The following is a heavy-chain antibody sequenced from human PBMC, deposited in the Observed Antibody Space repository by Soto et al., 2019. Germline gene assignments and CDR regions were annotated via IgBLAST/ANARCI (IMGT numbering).Heavy chain of an antibody. CDR3: ARQNTMVRGVIITAHYFDY. V-gene: IGHV4-59*08. J-gene: IGHJ4*02. CDR2: IYYSGST. Sequence: QVQLQESGPGLVKPSETLSLTCTVSGGSISSYYWSWIRQPPGKGLEWIGYIYYSGSTNYNPSLKSRVTISVDTSKTQFSLKLSSVTAADTAVYYCARQNTMVRGVIITAHYFDYWGQGTLVTVSS. CDR1: GGSISSYY. D-gene: IGHD3-10*01.